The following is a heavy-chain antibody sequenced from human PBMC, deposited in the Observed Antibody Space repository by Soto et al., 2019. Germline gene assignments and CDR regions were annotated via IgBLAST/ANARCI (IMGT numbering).Heavy chain of an antibody. CDR3: ARLMYSSSWYPPRFDY. Sequence: GGSLRLSCAASGFTFSSYSMNWVRQAPGKGLEWVSYISSSSSTIYYADSVKGRFTISRDNAKNSLYLQMNSLRAEDTAVYYCARLMYSSSWYPPRFDYWGQGTLVTVSS. D-gene: IGHD6-13*01. J-gene: IGHJ4*02. V-gene: IGHV3-48*01. CDR1: GFTFSSYS. CDR2: ISSSSSTI.